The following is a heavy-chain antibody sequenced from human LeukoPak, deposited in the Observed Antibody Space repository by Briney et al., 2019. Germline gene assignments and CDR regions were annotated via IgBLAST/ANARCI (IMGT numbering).Heavy chain of an antibody. J-gene: IGHJ4*02. CDR2: DGNNK. CDR3: AKDLRTSGYYPYYFDY. CDR1: GFTFSSYA. V-gene: IGHV3-30*18. Sequence: GGSLRLSCAASGFTFSSYAMHWVRQAPGKGLEWVAVDGNNKYYADSVKGRFTISRDNSKNTLFLQMNSLRAEETAVHYCAKDLRTSGYYPYYFDYWGQGTLVTVSS. D-gene: IGHD3-22*01.